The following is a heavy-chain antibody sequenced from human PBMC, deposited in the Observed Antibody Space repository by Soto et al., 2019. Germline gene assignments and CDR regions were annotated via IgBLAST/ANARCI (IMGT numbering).Heavy chain of an antibody. J-gene: IGHJ4*02. V-gene: IGHV6-1*01. D-gene: IGHD3-22*01. CDR1: GDSVSSNSAA. CDR3: ARSDHYYDSSGPSRPFDY. Sequence: PSQTLSLTCAISGDSVSSNSAAWNWIRQSPSRGLEWLGRTYHRSKWYNDYAVSVKSRITINPDTSKNQFSLQLNSVTPEDTAVYYCARSDHYYDSSGPSRPFDYWGQGTLVTVSS. CDR2: TYHRSKWYN.